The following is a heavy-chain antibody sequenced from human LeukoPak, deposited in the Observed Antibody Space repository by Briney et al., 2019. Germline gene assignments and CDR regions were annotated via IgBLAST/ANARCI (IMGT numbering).Heavy chain of an antibody. CDR1: GFTVSSNY. D-gene: IGHD2-8*01. J-gene: IGHJ4*02. V-gene: IGHV3-53*01. Sequence: GGSLRLSCAASGFTVSSNYMSWVRQAPGKGLEWVSVIYSGGSTYYADSVKGRFTISRDNSKNTLYLQMNSLRAEDTAVYYCARTNGMLYYFDYWGQGTLVTVSS. CDR2: IYSGGST. CDR3: ARTNGMLYYFDY.